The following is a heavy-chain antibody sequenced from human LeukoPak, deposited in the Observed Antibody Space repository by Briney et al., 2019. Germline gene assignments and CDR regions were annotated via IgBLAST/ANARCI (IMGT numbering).Heavy chain of an antibody. CDR1: GYTFTGYY. CDR2: INPNSGNT. J-gene: IGHJ4*02. Sequence: ASVKVSCKASGYTFTGYYMHWVRQAPGQGLEWMGWINPNSGNTGYAQKFQGRVTITRNTSISTAYMELSSLRSEDTAVYYCARLRSGYYEEWAYYFDYWGQGTLVTVSS. D-gene: IGHD3-22*01. CDR3: ARLRSGYYEEWAYYFDY. V-gene: IGHV1-8*03.